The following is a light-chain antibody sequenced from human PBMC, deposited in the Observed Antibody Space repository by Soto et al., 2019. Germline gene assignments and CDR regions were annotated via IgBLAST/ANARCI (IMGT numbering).Light chain of an antibody. V-gene: IGKV3-20*01. CDR3: QQSYRWPPIT. CDR2: GAS. Sequence: EIVLPQSPGTLSLSPGARATLSCRASQSVSSTYLIWYQQKPGQAPRLLIYGASSRATGVPDRFSGGGSGTDFTLTIRSLEPEDLAVYYCQQSYRWPPITVGQGTRLEIK. J-gene: IGKJ5*01. CDR1: QSVSSTY.